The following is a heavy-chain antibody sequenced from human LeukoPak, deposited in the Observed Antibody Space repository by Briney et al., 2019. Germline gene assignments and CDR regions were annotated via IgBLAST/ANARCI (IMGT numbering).Heavy chain of an antibody. V-gene: IGHV4-31*03. CDR3: ARVVAAGRDYYFDY. D-gene: IGHD6-13*01. J-gene: IGHJ4*02. Sequence: SETLSLTCTVSGGSISSGGYYWSWIRQHPRKGLEWIGYIYYSGSTYYNPSLKSRVTISVDTSKNQFSLKLSSVTAADTAVYYCARVVAAGRDYYFDYWGQGTLVTVSS. CDR2: IYYSGST. CDR1: GGSISSGGYY.